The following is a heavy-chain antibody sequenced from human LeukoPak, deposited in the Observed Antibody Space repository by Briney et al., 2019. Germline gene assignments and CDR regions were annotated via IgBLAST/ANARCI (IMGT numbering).Heavy chain of an antibody. CDR1: GFTFSSYG. CDR2: IRYDGSNK. CDR3: AKDPSFRPGYFDY. Sequence: GGSLRLSCAASGFTFSSYGMHWVRQAPGKGLEWVAFIRYDGSNKYYADSVKGRFTISRDNSKNTLYLQMNSLRAEDTAVYYCAKDPSFRPGYFDYWGQETLVTVSS. J-gene: IGHJ4*02. V-gene: IGHV3-30*02.